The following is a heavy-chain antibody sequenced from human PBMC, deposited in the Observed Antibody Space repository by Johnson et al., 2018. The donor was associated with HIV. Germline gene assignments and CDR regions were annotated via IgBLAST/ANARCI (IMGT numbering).Heavy chain of an antibody. J-gene: IGHJ3*02. Sequence: QVQLVESGGGVVQPGRSLRLSCAASGFTFSYYAIHWVRQAPGKGLEWVAVISYDGSKTHYADSVRGRSPLSGDNSKNTLCLQMNSLGAEDTAVYYCAKEGGRSRGSNYRDAFDIWGQGTMVTVSS. D-gene: IGHD1-26*01. CDR3: AKEGGRSRGSNYRDAFDI. CDR1: GFTFSYYA. CDR2: ISYDGSKT. V-gene: IGHV3-30*18.